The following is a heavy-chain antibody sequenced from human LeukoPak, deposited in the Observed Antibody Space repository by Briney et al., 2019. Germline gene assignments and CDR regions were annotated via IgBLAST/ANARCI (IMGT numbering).Heavy chain of an antibody. CDR3: AREGGMWFGVFPHYYMDV. J-gene: IGHJ6*03. V-gene: IGHV3-48*03. Sequence: GGSLRLSCAASGFTFSSYEMNRVRQAPGKGLEWVSYISSSGSTIYYADSVKGRFTISRDNAKNSLYLQMNSLRAEDTAVYYCAREGGMWFGVFPHYYMDVWGKGTTVTISS. CDR2: ISSSGSTI. D-gene: IGHD3-10*01. CDR1: GFTFSSYE.